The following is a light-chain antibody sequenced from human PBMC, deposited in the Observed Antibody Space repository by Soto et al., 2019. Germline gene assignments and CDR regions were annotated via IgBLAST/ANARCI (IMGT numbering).Light chain of an antibody. CDR1: QSVTSNY. CDR3: QRYGSSRPWT. CDR2: GAS. V-gene: IGKV3-20*01. J-gene: IGKJ1*01. Sequence: EIVLTQSPGTLSLSPGERATRSCRVSQSVTSNYIAWYQQKPGQAPRLLIYGASSRATGIPDRFSGSGSGTDFTLTISRLEPADFAVYYCQRYGSSRPWTFGQGTKVDIK.